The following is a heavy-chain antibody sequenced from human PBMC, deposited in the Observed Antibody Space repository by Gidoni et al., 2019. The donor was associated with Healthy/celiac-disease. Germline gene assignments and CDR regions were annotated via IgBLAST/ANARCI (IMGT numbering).Heavy chain of an antibody. CDR3: ARLGNGDYSYYYYYMDV. J-gene: IGHJ6*03. CDR1: GGSISSSSYY. CDR2: IYYSGST. Sequence: QLQLPESGPGLVKPSETLSLPCTVSGGSISSSSYYWGWFRQPPGKGLEWIGSIYYSGSTYYNPSLKSRVTISVDTSKNQFSLKLSSVTAADTAVYYCARLGNGDYSYYYYYMDVWGKGTTVTVSS. D-gene: IGHD4-17*01. V-gene: IGHV4-39*01.